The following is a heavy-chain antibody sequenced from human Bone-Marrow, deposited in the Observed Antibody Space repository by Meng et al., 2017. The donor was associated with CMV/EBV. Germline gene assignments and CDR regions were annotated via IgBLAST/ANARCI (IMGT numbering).Heavy chain of an antibody. Sequence: GESLKISCAASGFTFSSYAMSWVRQAPGKGLEWVGFIRSKAYGGTTEYAASVKGRFTISRDNSKNTLYLQMNSLRAEDTAVYYCARFQRCSSTSCPRGMDVWGQGTTVTVSS. CDR1: GFTFSSYA. J-gene: IGHJ6*02. CDR3: ARFQRCSSTSCPRGMDV. CDR2: IRSKAYGGTT. V-gene: IGHV3-49*04. D-gene: IGHD2-2*01.